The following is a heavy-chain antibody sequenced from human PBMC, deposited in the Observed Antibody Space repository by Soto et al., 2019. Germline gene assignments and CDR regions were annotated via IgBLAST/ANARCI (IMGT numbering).Heavy chain of an antibody. CDR3: AREIRDYSTSKTYYYYMDV. J-gene: IGHJ6*03. Sequence: SETLSLTCTVSGGSISSGGYYWSWIRQHPGKGLEWIGYIYYSGSTYYNPSLKSRVTISVDTSKNQFSLKLSSVTAADTAVYYCAREIRDYSTSKTYYYYMDVWGKGTTVTVSS. D-gene: IGHD4-4*01. CDR1: GGSISSGGYY. CDR2: IYYSGST. V-gene: IGHV4-31*03.